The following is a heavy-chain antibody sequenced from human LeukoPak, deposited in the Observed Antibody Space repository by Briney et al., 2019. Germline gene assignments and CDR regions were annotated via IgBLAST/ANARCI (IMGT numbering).Heavy chain of an antibody. CDR3: AGNWNYSYFDY. CDR2: MNPNSGNT. D-gene: IGHD1-7*01. Sequence: ASVKVSCKASGYTFTSYDINWVRQATGQGLEWMGWMNPNSGNTGYAQKFQGRVTMTRNTSISTAYMQLSRLRSEDTAVYYCAGNWNYSYFDYWGQGTLVTVSS. J-gene: IGHJ4*02. CDR1: GYTFTSYD. V-gene: IGHV1-8*01.